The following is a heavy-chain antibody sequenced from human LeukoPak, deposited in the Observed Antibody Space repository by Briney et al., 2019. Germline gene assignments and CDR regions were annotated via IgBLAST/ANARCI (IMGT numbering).Heavy chain of an antibody. D-gene: IGHD1-20*01. CDR2: IKQHGSEK. CDR1: GFTFSDYW. V-gene: IGHV3-7*01. J-gene: IGHJ4*02. CDR3: ANSNWSPFDH. Sequence: GGSLRLSCAASGFTFSDYWMSLVRQAPGKGLEWLANIKQHGSEKYYVDSVRGRFTISRDNAKNSLYLQMNSLRAEDTAVYYCANSNWSPFDHWGQGTLVTVSS.